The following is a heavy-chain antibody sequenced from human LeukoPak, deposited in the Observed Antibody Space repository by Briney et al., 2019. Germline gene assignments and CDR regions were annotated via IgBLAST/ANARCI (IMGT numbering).Heavy chain of an antibody. Sequence: GAPLLTCSLACGYSFTSSWIGSASQMPGRGLEWMVIINYGDSDTSYSPSFQGQVTISADKSMNTVYLQWGSLKASDTAMYYCARQPGAGWFDPWGQGTLVTVSS. V-gene: IGHV5-51*01. CDR2: INYGDSDT. CDR1: GYSFTSSW. D-gene: IGHD3-10*01. J-gene: IGHJ5*02. CDR3: ARQPGAGWFDP.